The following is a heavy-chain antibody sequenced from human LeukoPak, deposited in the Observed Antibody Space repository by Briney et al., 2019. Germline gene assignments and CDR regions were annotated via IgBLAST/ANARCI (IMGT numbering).Heavy chain of an antibody. CDR2: INDDGRTT. CDR1: GFRFSSRW. Sequence: GGSLRLSCVASGFRFSSRWMHWVRQAPGKGLVWVSRINDDGRTTTYADSVKGRFTISRDNAKNTVYLQMNSLRAEDTAVYYCVRDLGPGDSWGQGTLVTVSS. CDR3: VRDLGPGDS. V-gene: IGHV3-74*01. D-gene: IGHD7-27*01. J-gene: IGHJ5*02.